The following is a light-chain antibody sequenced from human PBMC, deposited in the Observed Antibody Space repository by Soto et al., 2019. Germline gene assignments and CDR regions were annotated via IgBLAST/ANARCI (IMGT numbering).Light chain of an antibody. Sequence: DIPMTQSPSSLSASVGDRVTITCRASQASRNDLAWYQQKPGKAPKRLIYAASSLQSGVPSRFSGSGSGTEFTLTISSLQPEDFATYYCLQHNSYPRTFGQGTKLEIK. V-gene: IGKV1-17*01. CDR1: QASRND. J-gene: IGKJ2*01. CDR2: AAS. CDR3: LQHNSYPRT.